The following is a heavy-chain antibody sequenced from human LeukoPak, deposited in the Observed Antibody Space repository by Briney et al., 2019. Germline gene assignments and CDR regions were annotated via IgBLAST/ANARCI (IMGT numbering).Heavy chain of an antibody. V-gene: IGHV3-23*01. Sequence: GGSLRLSRAASGFSFSTYAMSWVRQAPGKGLEWVSSVSGSGGSSYYADSVKGRFTISRDNSKNTLYLQMNSLRAEDTAVYYCAKDHHYDSSDYGRYYYYGMDVWGQGTTVTVSS. CDR2: VSGSGGSS. CDR1: GFSFSTYA. D-gene: IGHD3-22*01. J-gene: IGHJ6*02. CDR3: AKDHHYDSSDYGRYYYYGMDV.